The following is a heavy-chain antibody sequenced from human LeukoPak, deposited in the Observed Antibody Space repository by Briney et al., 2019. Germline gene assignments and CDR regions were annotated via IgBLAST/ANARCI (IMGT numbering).Heavy chain of an antibody. CDR1: GFTFSDHY. V-gene: IGHV3-72*01. CDR3: ARAIMGALNGC. Sequence: PGGSLRLSCAASGFTFSDHYMDWVRQAPGKGLEWIGRIRNKANSYTTEYAASVKGRFTISRDDSKNSLYLQMNSLKTEDTAVYYCARAIMGALNGCWGPGTLVTVSS. CDR2: IRNKANSYTT. J-gene: IGHJ4*02. D-gene: IGHD1-26*01.